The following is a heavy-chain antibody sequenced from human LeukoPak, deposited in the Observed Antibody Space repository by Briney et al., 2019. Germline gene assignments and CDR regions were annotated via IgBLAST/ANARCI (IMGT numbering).Heavy chain of an antibody. J-gene: IGHJ4*02. CDR2: ISAYNGNT. CDR1: GYTFTNYG. V-gene: IGHV1-18*01. D-gene: IGHD3-22*01. CDR3: ARGLYYDTNGYPALQY. Sequence: ASVKVPCKPSGYTFTNYGFTWVRQAPGQGPEWMGWISAYNGNTNYARKVQDRITMTTDTSTSTAYMELRSLGSDDTAVYRCARGLYYDTNGYPALQYWGQGTLVTVSS.